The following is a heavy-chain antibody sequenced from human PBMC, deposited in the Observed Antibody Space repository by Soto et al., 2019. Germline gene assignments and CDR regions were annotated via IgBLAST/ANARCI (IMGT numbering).Heavy chain of an antibody. CDR1: GGSLSSYD. D-gene: IGHD3-22*01. CDR2: IYYSGST. J-gene: IGHJ2*01. V-gene: IGHV4-59*01. CDR3: PRRDYYDSSASGWHLDL. Sequence: SETLSLTCTVSGGSLSSYDWSWIRQPPGKGLEWIGYIYYSGSTNYNPSLKSRVTISVHTSKNQCSLKLSSVTAADTAVYYCPRRDYYDSSASGWHLDLWGRGTLVTVSS.